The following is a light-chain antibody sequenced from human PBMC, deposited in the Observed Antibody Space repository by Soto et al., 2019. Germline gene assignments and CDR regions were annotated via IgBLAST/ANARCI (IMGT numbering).Light chain of an antibody. CDR2: DAS. CDR3: QQYNSYSA. V-gene: IGKV1-5*01. CDR1: QSISSW. Sequence: DIQMTQSPSTLSASVGDRVTITCRASQSISSWLAWYQQKPGKAPKLLIYDASSLESGVPSRFSGSGSRTEFTLTFSSLQPDDFATYHCQQYNSYSASGQGTKVDIK. J-gene: IGKJ1*01.